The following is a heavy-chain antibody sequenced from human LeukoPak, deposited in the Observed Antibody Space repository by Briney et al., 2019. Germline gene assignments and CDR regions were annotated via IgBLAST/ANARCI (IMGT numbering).Heavy chain of an antibody. D-gene: IGHD6-13*01. CDR3: AKLIPRGYSSSSNDY. J-gene: IGHJ4*02. V-gene: IGHV3-53*01. Sequence: GGSLRLSCAASGFTVSSNYMSWVRQAPGKGLEWVSVIYSGGSTYYADSVKGRFTISRDNSKNTLYLQMNSLRAEDTAVYYCAKLIPRGYSSSSNDYWGQGTLVTVSS. CDR2: IYSGGST. CDR1: GFTVSSNY.